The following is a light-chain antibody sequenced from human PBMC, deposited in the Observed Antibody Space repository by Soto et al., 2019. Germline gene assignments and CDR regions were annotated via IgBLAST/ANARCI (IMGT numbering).Light chain of an antibody. V-gene: IGLV1-40*01. CDR3: QSYDNSLSVYV. Sequence: QSVLTQPPSVSGAPVQRVTISCTGSSSNIGAHYDVHWYQQLPGTAPKLLIYGNSNRPSGVPDRFSGSKSGTSASLAITGLQAEDEADYYCQSYDNSLSVYVFGTGTKLTVL. CDR2: GNS. CDR1: SSNIGAHYD. J-gene: IGLJ1*01.